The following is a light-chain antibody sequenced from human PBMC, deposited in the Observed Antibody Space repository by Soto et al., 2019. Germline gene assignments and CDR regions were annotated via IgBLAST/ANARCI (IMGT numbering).Light chain of an antibody. CDR2: WAS. V-gene: IGKV4-1*01. CDR1: QSVLYSSNNKNY. Sequence: DIVMTQSPDSLAVSLGERATINCKSSQSVLYSSNNKNYLAWYQQRQGQPPKLLIYWASTRESGVPDRFSGSGSGTDFTLTNSSLQAEDVAVYYCQQYESTPPTFGQGTKLEIK. J-gene: IGKJ2*01. CDR3: QQYESTPPT.